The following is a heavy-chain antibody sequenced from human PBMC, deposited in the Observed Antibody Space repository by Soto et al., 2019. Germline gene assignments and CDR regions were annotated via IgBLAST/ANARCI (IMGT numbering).Heavy chain of an antibody. Sequence: QVQLQESGPGLVKPSETLSLTCTVSGGSISPYYWSWIRQPPGKGLEWIGYIYYTGTTSYNPSLKSRVTTSVVTSKNQFSLTLSFVTAADTAVYYCARLGGYYQALDTWGQGTLVTVSS. D-gene: IGHD3-22*01. CDR3: ARLGGYYQALDT. V-gene: IGHV4-59*08. CDR2: IYYTGTT. J-gene: IGHJ5*02. CDR1: GGSISPYY.